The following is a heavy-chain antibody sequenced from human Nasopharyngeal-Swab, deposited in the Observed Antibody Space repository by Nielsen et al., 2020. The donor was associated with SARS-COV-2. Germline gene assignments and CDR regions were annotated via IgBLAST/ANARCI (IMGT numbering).Heavy chain of an antibody. CDR3: ARGGGSSSSAPFDY. J-gene: IGHJ4*02. V-gene: IGHV3-30-3*01. Sequence: VRQAPGKGLEWVAVISYDGSNKYYADSVKGRFTISRGNSKNTLYLQMNSLRAEDTAVYYCARGGGSSSSAPFDYWGQGILVTVSS. D-gene: IGHD6-6*01. CDR2: ISYDGSNK.